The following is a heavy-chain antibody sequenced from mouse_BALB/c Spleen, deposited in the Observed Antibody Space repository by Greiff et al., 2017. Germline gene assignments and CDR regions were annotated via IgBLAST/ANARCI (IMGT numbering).Heavy chain of an antibody. Sequence: VQLQQSGPGLVKPSQSLSLTCSVTGYSITSGYYWNWIRQFPGNKLEWMGYISYDGSNNYNPSLKNRISITRDTSKNQFFLKLNSVTTEDTATYYCAREGRITFAYWGQGTLVTVSA. CDR1: GYSITSGYY. CDR3: AREGRITFAY. V-gene: IGHV3-6*02. J-gene: IGHJ3*01. D-gene: IGHD2-4*01. CDR2: ISYDGSN.